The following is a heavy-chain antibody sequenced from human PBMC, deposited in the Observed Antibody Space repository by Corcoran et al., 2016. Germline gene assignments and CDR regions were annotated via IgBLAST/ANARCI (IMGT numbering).Heavy chain of an antibody. CDR1: GGADSRGSYY. CDR2: IYYSGST. J-gene: IGHJ4*02. Sequence: QVQLQESGPGLVKPSETLSLTCTVSGGADSRGSYYWSWIRQPPGKGLEWIGYIYYSGSTNYKPSLKSRVTISIDTSKNQFSLKLSSVTAADTAVYYCARDTSSTGNWGQVTLVTVSS. CDR3: ARDTSSTGN. V-gene: IGHV4-61*01. D-gene: IGHD2-2*01.